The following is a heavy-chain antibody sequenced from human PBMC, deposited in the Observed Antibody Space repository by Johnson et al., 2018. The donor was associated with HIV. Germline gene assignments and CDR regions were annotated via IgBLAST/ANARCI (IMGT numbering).Heavy chain of an antibody. CDR3: VRVKSGSYYRDAFDI. CDR1: GFTFSNYG. J-gene: IGHJ3*02. V-gene: IGHV3-7*01. CDR2: IKQDGSEK. D-gene: IGHD1-26*01. Sequence: VQLMESGGGVVQPGGSLRLSCAASGFTFSNYGMHWVRQAPGKGLEWVANIKQDGSEKYYVDSVKGRFTISRDNAKSSLFLQMNSLRPGDTAVYYCVRVKSGSYYRDAFDIWGQGTKVTVSS.